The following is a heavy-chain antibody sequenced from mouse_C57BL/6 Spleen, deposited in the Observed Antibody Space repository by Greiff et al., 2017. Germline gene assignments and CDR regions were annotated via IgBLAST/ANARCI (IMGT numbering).Heavy chain of an antibody. Sequence: EVKLVESGGGLVKPGGSLKLSCAASGFTFSDYGMHWVRQAPEKGLEWVAYISSGSSTIYYADTVKGRFTISRDNAKNTLFLQMTSLRSEDTAMYYCARNYYYGSRGYFDVWGTGTTVTVSS. CDR3: ARNYYYGSRGYFDV. J-gene: IGHJ1*03. CDR1: GFTFSDYG. CDR2: ISSGSSTI. V-gene: IGHV5-17*01. D-gene: IGHD1-1*01.